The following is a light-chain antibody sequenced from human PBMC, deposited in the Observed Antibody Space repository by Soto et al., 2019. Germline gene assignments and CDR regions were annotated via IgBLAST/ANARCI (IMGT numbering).Light chain of an antibody. CDR3: KHSDYLPWT. V-gene: IGKV3-15*01. CDR1: QSISGT. Sequence: IGMRKSRATLSVNKGGRATLSCRASQSISGTLAWYQQKPGQAPRLLIHGASTQAAGFPARFSGSGSGTYFTLTISFLQAEDVTRYCSKHSDYLPWTFGQGSKVDIK. J-gene: IGKJ1*01. CDR2: GAS.